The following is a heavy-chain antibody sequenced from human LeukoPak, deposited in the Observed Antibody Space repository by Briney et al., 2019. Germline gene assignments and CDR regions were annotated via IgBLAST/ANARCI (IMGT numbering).Heavy chain of an antibody. J-gene: IGHJ4*02. V-gene: IGHV4-34*01. CDR2: INHSGST. CDR3: AREGHSSSHFDY. D-gene: IGHD6-6*01. Sequence: SETMSLTCVVYGGSFSGYYWSWIRQPPGKGLEWIGEINHSGSTNYNPSLKSRVTISVDTSKNQFSLKLSSVTAADTAVYYCAREGHSSSHFDYWGQGTLVTVSS. CDR1: GGSFSGYY.